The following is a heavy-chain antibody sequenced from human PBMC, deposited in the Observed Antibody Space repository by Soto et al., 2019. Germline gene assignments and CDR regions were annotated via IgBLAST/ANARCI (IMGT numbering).Heavy chain of an antibody. CDR2: IYPGDSDT. Sequence: GESLKISCKGSGYSFTSYWIGWVRQMPGKGLEWMGIIYPGDSDTRYSPSFQGQVTISADKSISTAYLQWSSLKASDTAMYYCARLKYSSSPTYYYYGMDVWGQGTTVTVSS. CDR1: GYSFTSYW. V-gene: IGHV5-51*01. CDR3: ARLKYSSSPTYYYYGMDV. J-gene: IGHJ6*02. D-gene: IGHD6-6*01.